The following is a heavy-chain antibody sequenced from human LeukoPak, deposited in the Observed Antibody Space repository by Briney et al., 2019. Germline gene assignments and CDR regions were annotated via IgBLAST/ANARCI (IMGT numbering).Heavy chain of an antibody. V-gene: IGHV3-23*01. Sequence: GGSLRLSCAASGLTFSSSAMSWVRQSPGKKGLEWVSSIFQGGGEIHYADSVRGRFTISRDNSKSTLFLQMNSLRAEDTAIYYCATYRQVLLPFESWGQGTLVTVSS. CDR2: IFQGGGEI. J-gene: IGHJ4*02. D-gene: IGHD5-18*01. CDR3: ATYRQVLLPFES. CDR1: GLTFSSSA.